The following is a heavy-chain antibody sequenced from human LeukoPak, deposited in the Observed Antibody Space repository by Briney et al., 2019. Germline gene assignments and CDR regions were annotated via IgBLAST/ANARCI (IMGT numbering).Heavy chain of an antibody. D-gene: IGHD3-22*01. CDR2: INPNSGVT. V-gene: IGHV1-2*02. CDR3: ASGFMGYDRSGYYDDAFDI. CDR1: VYTFTGYY. Sequence: GASVKVSCNASVYTFTGYYMHWVRQGPGQGLEWMGWINPNSGVTNYAQKFQGRVAMTRDTSISTAYMELSRLRSDDTAVYYCASGFMGYDRSGYYDDAFDIWGQGTTVTVSS. J-gene: IGHJ3*02.